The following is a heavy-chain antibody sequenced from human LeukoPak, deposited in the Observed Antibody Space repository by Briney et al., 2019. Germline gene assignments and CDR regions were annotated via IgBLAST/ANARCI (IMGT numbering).Heavy chain of an antibody. J-gene: IGHJ6*02. CDR3: ARDLSRGYCSGGSCYYYYYGMDV. CDR1: GGSISSYL. Sequence: SEPLSLTYTVSGGSISSYLWRWLRQPPGKGLAGIGYIYYCGSTNYNPSLKSRVTISVDTSKNQFSLKLSSVTAADTAVYYCARDLSRGYCSGGSCYYYYYGMDVWGQGTPVTVSS. CDR2: IYYCGST. D-gene: IGHD2-15*01. V-gene: IGHV4-59*01.